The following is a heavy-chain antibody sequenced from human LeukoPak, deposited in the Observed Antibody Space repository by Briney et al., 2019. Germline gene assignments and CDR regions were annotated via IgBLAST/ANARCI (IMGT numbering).Heavy chain of an antibody. CDR2: IIPIFGTA. CDR1: GGTFSSYA. V-gene: IGHV1-69*05. Sequence: GASVKVSFKASGGTFSSYAISWVRQAPGQGLEWMGGIIPIFGTANYAQKFQGRVTITTDESTSTAYMELSSLRSEDTAVYYCATYSGSYYPFDYRGQGTLVTVSS. D-gene: IGHD1-26*01. J-gene: IGHJ4*02. CDR3: ATYSGSYYPFDY.